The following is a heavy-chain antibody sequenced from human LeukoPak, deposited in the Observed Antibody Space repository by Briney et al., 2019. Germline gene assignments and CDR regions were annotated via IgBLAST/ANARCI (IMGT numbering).Heavy chain of an antibody. CDR2: IYYSGST. D-gene: IGHD2-15*01. CDR3: ASYVVVVAATGY. J-gene: IGHJ4*02. V-gene: IGHV4-39*01. Sequence: PSETLSLTCTVSGGSISSSSYYWGWIRQPPGKGLEWIGSIYYSGSTYYKPSLESRVTISVDTSKNQFSLKLSSVTAADTAVYYCASYVVVVAATGYWGQGTLVTVSS. CDR1: GGSISSSSYY.